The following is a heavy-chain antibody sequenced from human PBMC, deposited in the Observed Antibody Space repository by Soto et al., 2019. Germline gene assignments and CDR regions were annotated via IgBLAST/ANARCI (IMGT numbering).Heavy chain of an antibody. D-gene: IGHD3-22*01. V-gene: IGHV3-11*01. CDR1: GFNFSDYY. CDR2: ISSSGDII. Sequence: PGGSLRLSCAGSGFNFSDYYMSWIRQAPGKGLEWVSYISSSGDIIYYADSVKGRFTISRDNAKNSLYLQMNSLRAEDTAVYYCARDLGYYASDGNFDYWGQGTLVTVSS. J-gene: IGHJ4*02. CDR3: ARDLGYYASDGNFDY.